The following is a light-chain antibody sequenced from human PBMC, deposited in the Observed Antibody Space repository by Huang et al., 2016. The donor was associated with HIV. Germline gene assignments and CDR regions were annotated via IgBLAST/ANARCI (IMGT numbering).Light chain of an antibody. V-gene: IGKV3-20*01. Sequence: EIVLTQSPDTLSLSPGTRATVSCRASQSVTRNYLAWYQQRPGQAPKHLIYGASTRATGIPDRFSGSGSGTDFTLTISRLAPEDFAVYYCQQFGSSPPYSFGQGTKLEIK. CDR2: GAS. CDR3: QQFGSSPPYS. J-gene: IGKJ2*03. CDR1: QSVTRNY.